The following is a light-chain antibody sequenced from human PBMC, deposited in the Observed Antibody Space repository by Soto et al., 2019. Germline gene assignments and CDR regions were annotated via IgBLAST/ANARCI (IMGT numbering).Light chain of an antibody. CDR2: DAS. V-gene: IGKV1-5*01. CDR3: QQYNSYLT. CDR1: QSISSW. J-gene: IGKJ1*01. Sequence: DIQMTQSPSTLSASVGDRVTITCGASQSISSWLAWYQQTPGKAPKLLIHDASSLESGVPSRLSGSGSGTESTLTISSLQPDDSATYYCQQYNSYLTFGQGTKVDIK.